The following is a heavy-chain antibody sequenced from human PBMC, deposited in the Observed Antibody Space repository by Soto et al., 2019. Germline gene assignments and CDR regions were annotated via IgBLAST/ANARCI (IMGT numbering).Heavy chain of an antibody. CDR3: ARVLTGSWNWFDP. CDR2: INSDGSRK. Sequence: EVQLVESGGGLVQPGASLRLSCAASGFTFSSYWMHWVRQAPGKGLVWVSRINSDGSRKNYADSVKGRFTVSRDNAKNTQYLQMNSLRAEDTAVYYCARVLTGSWNWFDPWGQGTLVTVSS. D-gene: IGHD6-13*01. V-gene: IGHV3-74*01. CDR1: GFTFSSYW. J-gene: IGHJ5*02.